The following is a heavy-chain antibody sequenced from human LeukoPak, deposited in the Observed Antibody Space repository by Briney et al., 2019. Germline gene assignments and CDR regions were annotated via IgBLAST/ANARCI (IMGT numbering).Heavy chain of an antibody. D-gene: IGHD1-26*01. CDR2: ISYDGSNK. CDR1: GFTFSSYG. CDR3: AGSCPNCPFDY. Sequence: GGSLRLSCAASGFTFSSYGMHWVRQAPGKGLEWVAVISYDGSNKYYADSVKGRFTISRDNSKNTLYLQMNSLRAEDTAVYYCAGSCPNCPFDYWGQGTLVTVSS. V-gene: IGHV3-30*03. J-gene: IGHJ4*02.